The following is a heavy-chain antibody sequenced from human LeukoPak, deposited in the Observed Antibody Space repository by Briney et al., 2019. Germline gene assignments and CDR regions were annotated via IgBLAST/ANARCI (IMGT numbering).Heavy chain of an antibody. D-gene: IGHD4-17*01. CDR3: ARLYGDYIFDY. CDR2: IYYSGNT. J-gene: IGHJ4*02. V-gene: IGHV4-39*07. Sequence: SETLSLTCTVSGGSIFSSNSYWGWIRQPPGKGLEWIGSIYYSGNTYYNASLKSRVTISVDTSKNQFSLKLSSVTAADTAVYYCARLYGDYIFDYWGQGTLVTVSS. CDR1: GGSIFSSNSY.